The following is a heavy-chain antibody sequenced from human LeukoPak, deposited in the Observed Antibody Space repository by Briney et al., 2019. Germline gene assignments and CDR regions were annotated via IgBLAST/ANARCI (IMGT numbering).Heavy chain of an antibody. Sequence: TGGSLRLSCAASGFTFSSYSMNWVRQAPGKGLEWVSSISSSSSYIYYADSVKGRFTISRDNAKNSLYLQMNSLRAEDTAVYYCARDQGYGSGSYDYYYGMDVWGQGTTVTVSS. D-gene: IGHD3-10*01. J-gene: IGHJ6*02. V-gene: IGHV3-21*01. CDR2: ISSSSSYI. CDR3: ARDQGYGSGSYDYYYGMDV. CDR1: GFTFSSYS.